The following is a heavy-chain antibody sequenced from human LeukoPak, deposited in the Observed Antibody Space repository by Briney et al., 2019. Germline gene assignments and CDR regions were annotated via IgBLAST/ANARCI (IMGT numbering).Heavy chain of an antibody. CDR3: ARARKLADDAFDV. V-gene: IGHV1-2*02. Sequence: ASVKVSCKASGYTFTSYYMHWVRQAPGQGLQWMGWVNSYSGGTSYGPSFRGRVTMTREKSISTVYMELSGLTSDDTAVYFCARARKLADDAFDVWGQGSMVTVSS. CDR2: VNSYSGGT. CDR1: GYTFTSYY. J-gene: IGHJ3*01.